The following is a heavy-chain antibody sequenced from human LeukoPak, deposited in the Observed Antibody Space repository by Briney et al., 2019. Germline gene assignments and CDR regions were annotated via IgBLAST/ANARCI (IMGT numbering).Heavy chain of an antibody. D-gene: IGHD3-10*01. V-gene: IGHV3-13*01. CDR1: GFTFSSYD. J-gene: IGHJ3*02. CDR2: IGTAGDT. CDR3: AKDLRRQLLWFGEVLGANAFDI. Sequence: GGSLRLSCAASGFTFSSYDMHWVRQATGKGLEWVSAIGTAGDTYYPGSVKGRFTISRDNSKNTLYLQMNSLRAEDTAVYYCAKDLRRQLLWFGEVLGANAFDIWGQGTMVTVSS.